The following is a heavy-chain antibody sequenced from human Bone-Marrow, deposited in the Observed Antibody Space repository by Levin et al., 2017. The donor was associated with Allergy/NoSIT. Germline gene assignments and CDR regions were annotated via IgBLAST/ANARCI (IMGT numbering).Heavy chain of an antibody. V-gene: IGHV3-74*01. CDR1: GFTFSSYW. CDR2: IDKDGSST. D-gene: IGHD2-21*01. CDR3: ARVFENSNFYNSMDV. Sequence: GGSLRLSCAASGFTFSSYWMHWVRQDPGKGLVWVSRIDKDGSSTTYADSVKGRFTISRDNAKNTLYLQMNSLRAEDTALYYCARVFENSNFYNSMDVWGQGTTVTVSS. J-gene: IGHJ6*02.